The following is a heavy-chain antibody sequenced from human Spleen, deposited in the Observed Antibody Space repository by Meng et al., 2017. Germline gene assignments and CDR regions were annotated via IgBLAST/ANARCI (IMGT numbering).Heavy chain of an antibody. J-gene: IGHJ4*02. CDR1: GFTFSSYN. CDR2: INTDASIT. V-gene: IGHV3-74*03. Sequence: GESLKISCAASGFTFSSYNMHWVRQTPGEGLVWVSRINTDASITTYADSVKGRFTISRDDAKNTVYLQMNSLRAEDTAVYYCARDNFRKFDYWGQGTLVTVSS. D-gene: IGHD3-3*01. CDR3: ARDNFRKFDY.